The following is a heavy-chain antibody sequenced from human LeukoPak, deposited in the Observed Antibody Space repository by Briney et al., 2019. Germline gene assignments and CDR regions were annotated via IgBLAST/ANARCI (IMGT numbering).Heavy chain of an antibody. CDR1: GFTFSNAW. D-gene: IGHD2-2*01. CDR3: TSCYDWGWFDP. Sequence: GGSLRLSCAAPGFTFSNAWMSWVRQAPGKGLEWVGRIKSKTDGGTTDYAAPVKGRFTISRDDSKNTLYLQMNSLKTEDTAVYYCTSCYDWGWFDPWGQGTLVTVSS. J-gene: IGHJ5*02. CDR2: IKSKTDGGTT. V-gene: IGHV3-15*01.